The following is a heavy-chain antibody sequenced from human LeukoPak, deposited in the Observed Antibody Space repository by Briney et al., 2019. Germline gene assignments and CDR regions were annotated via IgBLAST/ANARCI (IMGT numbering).Heavy chain of an antibody. Sequence: SETLSLTCAVYGVSITGYYWSWIRQTPGRGLEWVGEIHYTGATSYNPSLKSRATISTDTSKNQFSLRLSSVTAADTAVYYCARGNILTGYCFDFWGQGALVTVSS. CDR3: ARGNILTGYCFDF. CDR1: GVSITGYY. D-gene: IGHD3-9*01. V-gene: IGHV4-34*01. J-gene: IGHJ4*02. CDR2: IHYTGAT.